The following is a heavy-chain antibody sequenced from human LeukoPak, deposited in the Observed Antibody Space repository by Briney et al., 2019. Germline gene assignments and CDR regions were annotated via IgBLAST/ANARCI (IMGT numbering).Heavy chain of an antibody. D-gene: IGHD1-1*01. CDR2: IYPGDSDT. V-gene: IGHV5-51*01. J-gene: IGHJ3*02. Sequence: GESLKISCKGSGYSFTSYWIGWVRQMPGKGLEWMGIIYPGDSDTRYSPSFQGQVTISADKSISTAYLQWSSLKASDTAMYYCASGLYNWNDWGAFDIWGQGTMVTVSS. CDR3: ASGLYNWNDWGAFDI. CDR1: GYSFTSYW.